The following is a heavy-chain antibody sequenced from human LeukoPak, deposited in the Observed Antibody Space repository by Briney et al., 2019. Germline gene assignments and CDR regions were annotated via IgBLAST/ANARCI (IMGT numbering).Heavy chain of an antibody. J-gene: IGHJ6*03. D-gene: IGHD3-3*01. Sequence: ASVKVSCKASGYTFTSYGISWVRQAPGQGLEWMGWISAYNGNTNYAQKLQGRVTMTTDTSTSTAYMELRSLRSDDTAVYYCARGGSGSLRSTDYYYYMDVWGKGTTVTVSS. CDR2: ISAYNGNT. CDR3: ARGGSGSLRSTDYYYYMDV. CDR1: GYTFTSYG. V-gene: IGHV1-18*01.